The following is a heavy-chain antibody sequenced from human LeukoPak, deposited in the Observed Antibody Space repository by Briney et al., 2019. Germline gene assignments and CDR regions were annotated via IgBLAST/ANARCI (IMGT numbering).Heavy chain of an antibody. CDR2: IWYDGSNK. J-gene: IGHJ4*02. CDR1: GFTFSSYG. V-gene: IGHV3-33*06. Sequence: GRSLRLSCAASGFTFSSYGMHWVRQAPGKGLEWVALIWYDGSNKYYADSVKGRFTISRDNSKNTLYLQMNSLRPEDAAVYYCANLPLWGQGTLVTVSS. CDR3: ANLPL.